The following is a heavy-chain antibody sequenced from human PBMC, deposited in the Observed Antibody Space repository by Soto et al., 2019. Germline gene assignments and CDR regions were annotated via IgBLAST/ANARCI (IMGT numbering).Heavy chain of an antibody. V-gene: IGHV3-53*04. D-gene: IGHD5-12*01. CDR3: ARDVRWLRFVFDL. J-gene: IGHJ3*01. Sequence: EVQLVESGGGLVQPGGSLRLSCAASGFTVSRNYMNWVRQAPGKGLEWVSVLYSGGSSYYADSVKGRFTISRDNSKNMVYLQMNSLRTEDTAVYYCARDVRWLRFVFDLWGQGTQVTVSS. CDR2: LYSGGSS. CDR1: GFTVSRNY.